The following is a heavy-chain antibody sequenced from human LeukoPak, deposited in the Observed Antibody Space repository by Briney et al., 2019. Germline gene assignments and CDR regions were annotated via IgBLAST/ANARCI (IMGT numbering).Heavy chain of an antibody. CDR3: ARGRYYYGSGSKSMGDWFDP. D-gene: IGHD3-10*01. Sequence: PSETLSLTCAVYGGSFSGCYWSWIRQPPGKGLEWIGEINHSGSTNYNPSLKSRVTISVDTSKNQFSLKLSSVTAADTAVYYCARGRYYYGSGSKSMGDWFDPWGQGTLVTVSS. CDR1: GGSFSGCY. J-gene: IGHJ5*02. V-gene: IGHV4-34*01. CDR2: INHSGST.